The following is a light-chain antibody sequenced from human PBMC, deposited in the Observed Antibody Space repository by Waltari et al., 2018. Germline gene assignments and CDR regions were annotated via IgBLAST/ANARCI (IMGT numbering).Light chain of an antibody. CDR1: QSVSSSY. V-gene: IGKV3-20*01. CDR2: GAS. CDR3: QHYGSPVT. Sequence: EIVLTQSPGTLSLSPGERATLSCRASQSVSSSYLAWYQQKPGQAPRLLIYGASSRATGIPDRISGSGSGTDFTLTISRLQPEDSAVYYCQHYGSPVTFGPGTKVEIK. J-gene: IGKJ3*01.